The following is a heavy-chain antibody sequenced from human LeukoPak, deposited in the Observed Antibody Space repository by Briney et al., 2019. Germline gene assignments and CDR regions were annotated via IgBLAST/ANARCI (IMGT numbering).Heavy chain of an antibody. CDR2: ISYSGGTT. CDR3: AKDWGGYSSSFFDY. V-gene: IGHV3-23*01. Sequence: GGSLRLSCAASGFTFSSYAMSWVRQAPGEGLEWVSAISYSGGTTYYQDSVKGRFTISRDSSRNTLYLQMDSLRADDTAVYYCAKDWGGYSSSFFDYWGQGILVTVSS. J-gene: IGHJ4*02. D-gene: IGHD6-6*01. CDR1: GFTFSSYA.